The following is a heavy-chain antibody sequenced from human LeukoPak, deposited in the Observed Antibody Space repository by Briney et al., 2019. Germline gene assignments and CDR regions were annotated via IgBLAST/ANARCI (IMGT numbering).Heavy chain of an antibody. D-gene: IGHD6-13*01. CDR1: GFTFSSYA. CDR2: IKQDGSEK. J-gene: IGHJ4*02. Sequence: GGSLRLSCAASGFTFSSYAMSWVRQAPGKGLEWVANIKQDGSEKYYVDSVKGRFTISRDNAKNSLYLQMNSLRAEDTAVYYCARPSSWQYYFDYWGQGTLVTVSS. CDR3: ARPSSWQYYFDY. V-gene: IGHV3-7*01.